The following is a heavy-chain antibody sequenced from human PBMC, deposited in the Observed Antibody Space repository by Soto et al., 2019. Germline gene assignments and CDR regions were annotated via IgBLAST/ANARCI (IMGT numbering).Heavy chain of an antibody. CDR1: GGSISSSTYY. J-gene: IGHJ2*01. CDR2: FYYGGST. CDR3: AGASSAMAVAGHWYFDL. Sequence: QLQLQESGPGLVKPSETLSLTCTVSGGSISSSTYYWGWIRQPPGKGLEWIGSFYYGGSTYHNPSLKSRVTISVDTSKKQFSLKVTSVTAADTAVYFCAGASSAMAVAGHWYFDLWGRGTLVTVSS. D-gene: IGHD6-19*01. V-gene: IGHV4-39*01.